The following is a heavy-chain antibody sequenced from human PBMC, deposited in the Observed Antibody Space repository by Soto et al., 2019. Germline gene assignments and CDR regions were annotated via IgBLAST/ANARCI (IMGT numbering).Heavy chain of an antibody. Sequence: QVQLQQWGAGLLKPSETLSLTCAVYGGSFSGYYWSWIRQPPGKGLEWIGEINHSGSTNYNPSLKSRVTISVDTSKNQFSLKLSSVTAADTAVYYCARGRLLGTIFHHAGGGTSRDNWFDPWGQGTLVTVSS. D-gene: IGHD3-9*01. V-gene: IGHV4-34*01. CDR1: GGSFSGYY. CDR2: INHSGST. CDR3: ARGRLLGTIFHHAGGGTSRDNWFDP. J-gene: IGHJ5*02.